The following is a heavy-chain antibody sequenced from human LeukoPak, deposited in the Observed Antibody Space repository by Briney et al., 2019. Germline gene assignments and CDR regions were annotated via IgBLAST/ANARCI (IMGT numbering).Heavy chain of an antibody. CDR1: GYTFTGYY. V-gene: IGHV1-2*02. CDR3: ASGRSSSSVHDY. Sequence: ASVTVSFTASGYTFTGYYMHWVRQAPGQGLEWMGWINPNSGGTNYAQKFQGRVTMTRDTSISTAYMELSRLRSDDTAVYYCASGRSSSSVHDYWGQGTLVTVSS. D-gene: IGHD6-6*01. J-gene: IGHJ4*02. CDR2: INPNSGGT.